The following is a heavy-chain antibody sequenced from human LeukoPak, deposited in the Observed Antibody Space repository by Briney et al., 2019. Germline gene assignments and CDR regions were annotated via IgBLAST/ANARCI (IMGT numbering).Heavy chain of an antibody. CDR1: GYTFTSNG. CDR3: ARVPYKNCSSTSCYGFSWIDA. Sequence: ASVKVCCKASGYTFTSNGISWVRQAPGQGHERMGWISAYSGKTNYAQKLQGRVTITTDTSTSTAYMELRSMRSDDTAVYYCARVPYKNCSSTSCYGFSWIDAWGQGTLVTVSS. CDR2: ISAYSGKT. V-gene: IGHV1-18*01. D-gene: IGHD2-2*01. J-gene: IGHJ5*01.